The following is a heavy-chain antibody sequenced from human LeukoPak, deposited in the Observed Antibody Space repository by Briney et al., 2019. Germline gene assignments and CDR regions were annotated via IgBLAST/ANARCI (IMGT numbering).Heavy chain of an antibody. CDR2: IYYSGST. CDR1: GGSISSYY. Sequence: SETLSLTCTVSGGSISSYYWSWIRQPPGKGLEWIGYIYYSGSTNYNPSLKSRVTISVDTSKNQFSLKLSSVTAADTAVYYCARHVRGYYGMDVWGQGTTVTVSS. J-gene: IGHJ6*02. V-gene: IGHV4-59*08. CDR3: ARHVRGYYGMDV.